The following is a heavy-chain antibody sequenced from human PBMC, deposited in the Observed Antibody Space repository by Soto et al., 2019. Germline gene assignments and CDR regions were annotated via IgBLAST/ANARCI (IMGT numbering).Heavy chain of an antibody. Sequence: PGGSLRLSCSASGFTFSSYSLSWVRQARGRGLEWVSSISSSSTYIYYADSVRGRFTISRDDAKNSLFLQMSSLRVEDTAVYYCARGGDTSGSWPRYWGEGTLVTVS. CDR2: ISSSSTYI. J-gene: IGHJ4*02. CDR3: ARGGDTSGSWPRY. D-gene: IGHD5-12*01. CDR1: GFTFSSYS. V-gene: IGHV3-21*01.